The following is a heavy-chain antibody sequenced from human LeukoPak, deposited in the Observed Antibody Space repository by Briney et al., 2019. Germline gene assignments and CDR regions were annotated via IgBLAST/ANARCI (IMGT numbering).Heavy chain of an antibody. D-gene: IGHD2-2*01. CDR3: ARQGWDCSSTSCFGFDP. Sequence: GVSLQISFQGSGYGFTSYWIGWVRPVPGKGLAWMGIIYPGDSDTRYSPSFQGQVTISADKSISTAYLQWSSLKASDTAMYYCARQGWDCSSTSCFGFDPWGQGTLVTVSS. CDR2: IYPGDSDT. J-gene: IGHJ5*02. V-gene: IGHV5-51*01. CDR1: GYGFTSYW.